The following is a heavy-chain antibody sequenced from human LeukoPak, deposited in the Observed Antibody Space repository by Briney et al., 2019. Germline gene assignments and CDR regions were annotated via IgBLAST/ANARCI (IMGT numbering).Heavy chain of an antibody. CDR2: IRGSGGST. J-gene: IGHJ6*02. CDR1: GFTFSSYA. Sequence: GVSLRLSCAASGFTFSSYAMSCVRQAPGKGLEWVSAIRGSGGSTYYAGSVKGRFTISRDNSKNTLYLQMNSLRAENTAVYYCAKGLLPTYCYYGMDVWGQGTTVTVSS. D-gene: IGHD2-15*01. CDR3: AKGLLPTYCYYGMDV. V-gene: IGHV3-23*01.